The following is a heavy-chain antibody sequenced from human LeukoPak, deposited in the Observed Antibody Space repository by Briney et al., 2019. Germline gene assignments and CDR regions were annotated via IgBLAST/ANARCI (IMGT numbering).Heavy chain of an antibody. V-gene: IGHV1-18*01. CDR2: ISAYNGNT. CDR3: ARARFLDDGGFHFDY. J-gene: IGHJ4*02. CDR1: GYTFTSYG. Sequence: GASVKVSCKASGYTFTSYGISWVRQAPGQGLEWMGWISAYNGNTNYAQKLQGRVTMTRDTSISTAYMELSRLRSDDTAVYYCARARFLDDGGFHFDYWGQGTLVTVSS. D-gene: IGHD4-23*01.